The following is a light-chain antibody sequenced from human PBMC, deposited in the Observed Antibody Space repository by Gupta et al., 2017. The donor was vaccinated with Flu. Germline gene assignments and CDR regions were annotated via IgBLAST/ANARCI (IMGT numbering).Light chain of an antibody. V-gene: IGLV1-44*01. CDR3: AARDDSRNGVV. CDR1: SSNIGSNT. J-gene: IGLJ2*01. CDR2: SNN. Sequence: QSVLTQPPSASGSPGPRVTISCSGSSSNIGSNTVNWYQQLPGTAPKLLIYSNNQRPSGVPDRFSGSKSGTSAALAISGLQAEDEAEYYCAARDDSRNGVVFGGGTKLTVL.